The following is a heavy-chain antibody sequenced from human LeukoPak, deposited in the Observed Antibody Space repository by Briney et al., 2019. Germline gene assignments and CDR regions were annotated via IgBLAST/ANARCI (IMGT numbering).Heavy chain of an antibody. J-gene: IGHJ4*02. Sequence: GGSLRLSCAASGFTFSSYSMNWVRQAPGKGLEWVSGISGSGDNTYYADSVKGRFTISRDNSKNPLYVQVNSLGTEDTAAYYCAKGSYYDSSGSFYFDYWGQGTLVTVSS. CDR3: AKGSYYDSSGSFYFDY. CDR1: GFTFSSYS. V-gene: IGHV3-23*01. D-gene: IGHD3-22*01. CDR2: ISGSGDNT.